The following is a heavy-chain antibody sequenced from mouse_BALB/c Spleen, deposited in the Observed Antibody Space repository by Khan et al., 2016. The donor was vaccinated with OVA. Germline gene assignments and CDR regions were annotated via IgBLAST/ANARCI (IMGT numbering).Heavy chain of an antibody. Sequence: VQLKQSGAELGRPGDSVKLSCKTSGSTFTSFGIKWVKQRPGQGLQWIGCIYTGNGYTAYNEKFQGQSILTSDTSASTAYMQLKSLTSEDSATYFCTTAYYRYYFDYWGQGTTLTVSS. J-gene: IGHJ2*01. CDR1: GSTFTSFG. D-gene: IGHD2-12*01. CDR3: TTAYYRYYFDY. CDR2: IYTGNGYT. V-gene: IGHV1S134*01.